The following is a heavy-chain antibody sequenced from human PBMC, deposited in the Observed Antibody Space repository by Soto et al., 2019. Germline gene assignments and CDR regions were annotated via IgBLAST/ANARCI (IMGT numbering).Heavy chain of an antibody. CDR2: ISYDGSNK. V-gene: IGHV3-30*03. Sequence: PGGSLRLSCAASGFTFSSYGMHWVRQAPGKGLEWVAVISYDGSNKYYADSVKGRFTISRDNSKNTLYLQMNSLRAEDTAVYYCARDGYDFWSAWYYYYGMDVWGQGTTVTVSS. CDR3: ARDGYDFWSAWYYYYGMDV. CDR1: GFTFSSYG. J-gene: IGHJ6*02. D-gene: IGHD3-3*01.